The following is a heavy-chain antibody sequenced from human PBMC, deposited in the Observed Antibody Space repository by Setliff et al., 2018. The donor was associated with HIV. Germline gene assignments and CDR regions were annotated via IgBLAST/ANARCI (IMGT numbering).Heavy chain of an antibody. V-gene: IGHV1-18*01. D-gene: IGHD5-18*01. CDR1: GYTFTNYD. CDR2: ISAYNGNT. J-gene: IGHJ4*02. Sequence: ASVKVSCKAPGYTFTNYDINWVRQAPGQGLEWMGWISAYNGNTNYAQKLQGRVTMTTDTSTSTAYMELRSLRSDDTAVYYCARDPVGYSYKDWGQGTLVTVSS. CDR3: ARDPVGYSYKD.